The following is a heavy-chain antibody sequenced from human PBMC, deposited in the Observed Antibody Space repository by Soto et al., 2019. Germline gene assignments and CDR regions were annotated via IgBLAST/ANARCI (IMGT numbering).Heavy chain of an antibody. Sequence: SETLSLPCAVYGGYFIGYYWSWIRQPPGKGLEWIGEINHSGSTNYNPSLKSLVTISVDTSKNQVSVKLSSVTAADTAVYYCASWHKARFYYDSSGYALWWGQGTLVTVFS. D-gene: IGHD3-22*01. V-gene: IGHV4-34*01. J-gene: IGHJ4*02. CDR2: INHSGST. CDR1: GGYFIGYY. CDR3: ASWHKARFYYDSSGYALW.